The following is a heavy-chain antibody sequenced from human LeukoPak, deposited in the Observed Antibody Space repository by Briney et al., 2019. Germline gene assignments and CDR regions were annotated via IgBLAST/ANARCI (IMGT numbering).Heavy chain of an antibody. CDR1: GGSISTYY. CDR3: ARDTSVAGGVYFDF. D-gene: IGHD6-19*01. Sequence: PSETLSLTCTVSGGSISTYYWSWIRQPPGKGLEWIGYIYYSGSTNYNPSLKSRVTISVDTSKNQFSLNLSSVTAADTAIYYCARDTSVAGGVYFDFWGQGILVTVSS. V-gene: IGHV4-59*01. J-gene: IGHJ4*02. CDR2: IYYSGST.